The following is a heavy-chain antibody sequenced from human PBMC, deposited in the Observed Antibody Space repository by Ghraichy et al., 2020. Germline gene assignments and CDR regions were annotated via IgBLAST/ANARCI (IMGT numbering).Heavy chain of an antibody. J-gene: IGHJ5*02. D-gene: IGHD1-7*01. Sequence: GGSLRHSCAASGFNFCDYYMSWIRQAPGKGLEWVSLISRKGRDTNYADSVRGRFTISRDDAKSALFLQLNTLRAEDTAIYYCVREGQELGKSGFDLWGQGTPVTVSS. CDR1: GFNFCDYY. CDR2: ISRKGRDT. V-gene: IGHV3-11*06. CDR3: VREGQELGKSGFDL.